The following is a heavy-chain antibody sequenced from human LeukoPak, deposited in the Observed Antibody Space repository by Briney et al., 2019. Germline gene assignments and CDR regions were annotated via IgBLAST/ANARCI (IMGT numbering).Heavy chain of an antibody. CDR2: INPNSGGT. J-gene: IGHJ4*02. V-gene: IGHV1-2*02. CDR3: ARDQNYYKNSGYYEIDY. Sequence: ASVKVSCKASGYTFTGYYMHWVRQAPGQGLEWMGWINPNSGGTNYAQRFQGRVTMTRDTSISTAYMELSRLRSDDTAVYYCARDQNYYKNSGYYEIDYWGQGTLVTVSS. CDR1: GYTFTGYY. D-gene: IGHD3-22*01.